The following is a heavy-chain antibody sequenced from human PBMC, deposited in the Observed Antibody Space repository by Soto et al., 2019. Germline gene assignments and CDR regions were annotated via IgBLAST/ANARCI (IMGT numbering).Heavy chain of an antibody. V-gene: IGHV4-30-4*01. Sequence: QVQLQESGPGLVKPSQTLSLTCTVSGGSISSGDFYWSWIRQPPGKGLEWIGYIYYSGSTYYNPSLKRXXTXSXVTSKNQFSLKLSSVTAADTAVYYCARYGDSDAFDIWGQGTMVTVSS. CDR3: ARYGDSDAFDI. CDR2: IYYSGST. D-gene: IGHD4-17*01. CDR1: GGSISSGDFY. J-gene: IGHJ3*02.